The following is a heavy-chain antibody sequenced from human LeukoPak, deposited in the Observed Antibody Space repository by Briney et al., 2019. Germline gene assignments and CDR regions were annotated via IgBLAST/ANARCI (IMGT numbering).Heavy chain of an antibody. J-gene: IGHJ3*02. CDR1: GGSISSGGYY. CDR2: IYYSGST. Sequence: SETLSLTCTVSGGSISSGGYYWSWIRQHPGKGLEWIGYIYYSGSTYYNPSLKSRVTISVDTSKNQFSLKLSSVTAADTAVYYCARDQGIRQAFDIWGQGTMVTVSS. CDR3: ARDQGIRQAFDI. V-gene: IGHV4-31*03. D-gene: IGHD2-15*01.